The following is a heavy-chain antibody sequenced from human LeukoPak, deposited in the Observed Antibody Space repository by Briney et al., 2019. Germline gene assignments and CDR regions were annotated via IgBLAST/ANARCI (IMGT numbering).Heavy chain of an antibody. Sequence: GGSLRLSCAASGFTVITNDMTWVRQAPGKGLEWVSVLYSDGNTKYADSVQGRFTISRDNSKNTLYLEMNSLSPDDTAVYYCARGVEPLAAYTLADWGQGTLVSVSS. CDR1: GFTVITND. D-gene: IGHD3-16*01. J-gene: IGHJ4*02. V-gene: IGHV3-53*01. CDR3: ARGVEPLAAYTLAD. CDR2: LYSDGNT.